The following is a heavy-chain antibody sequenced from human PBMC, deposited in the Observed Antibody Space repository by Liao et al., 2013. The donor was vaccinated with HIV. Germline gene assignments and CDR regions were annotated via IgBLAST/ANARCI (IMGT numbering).Heavy chain of an antibody. V-gene: IGHV4-4*07. J-gene: IGHJ5*02. Sequence: QVQLQESGPGLVKPSETLSLTCTVSGGSISRYYWSWIRQPAGKGLEWIGRIYSSGSANYNPSLKSRVTMSVDTSKNQFSLKLSSVTAADTAVYYCARTDQYYDFWNGYENWFDPWGQGTLVTVSS. D-gene: IGHD3-3*01. CDR1: GGSISRYY. CDR2: IYSSGSA. CDR3: ARTDQYYDFWNGYENWFDP.